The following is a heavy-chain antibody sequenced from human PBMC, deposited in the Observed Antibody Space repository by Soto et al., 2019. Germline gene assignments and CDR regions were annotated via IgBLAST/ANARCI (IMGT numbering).Heavy chain of an antibody. CDR3: AITYNWNYVPYYYYGMDV. D-gene: IGHD1-7*01. CDR1: GGTFSSYA. J-gene: IGHJ6*02. CDR2: IIPIFGTA. Sequence: SVKVSCKATGGTFSSYAISWVRQAPGQGLEWMGGIIPIFGTANYAQKFQGRVTITADESTSTAYMELSSLRSEDTAVYYCAITYNWNYVPYYYYGMDVWGQGTTVTVSS. V-gene: IGHV1-69*13.